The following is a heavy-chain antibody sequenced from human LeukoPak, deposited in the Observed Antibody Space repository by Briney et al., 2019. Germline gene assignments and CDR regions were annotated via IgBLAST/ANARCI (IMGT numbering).Heavy chain of an antibody. J-gene: IGHJ4*02. CDR3: ARREDSSSWCVDY. D-gene: IGHD6-13*01. Sequence: SETLSLTCAVSGDSISTTSSYWGWIRQPPGKGLEWIGSLHSSGNTYYNPSLKSRVTISVDTSKNQFSLKLSSVTAADTAVYYCARREDSSSWCVDYWGQGTLVTVSS. CDR2: LHSSGNT. V-gene: IGHV4-39*01. CDR1: GDSISTTSSY.